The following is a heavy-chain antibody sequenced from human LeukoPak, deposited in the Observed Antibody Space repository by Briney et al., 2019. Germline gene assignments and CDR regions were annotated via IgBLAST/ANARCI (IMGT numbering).Heavy chain of an antibody. CDR2: IYYSGST. J-gene: IGHJ4*02. CDR1: GGSISSYY. CDR3: ARGREGYDILTGYYTNFDY. D-gene: IGHD3-9*01. V-gene: IGHV4-59*01. Sequence: SETLSLTCTVSGGSISSYYWGWIRQPPGKGLEWIGYIYYSGSTNYNPSLKSRVTISVDTSKNQFSLKLSSVTAADTAVYYCARGREGYDILTGYYTNFDYWGQGTLVTVSS.